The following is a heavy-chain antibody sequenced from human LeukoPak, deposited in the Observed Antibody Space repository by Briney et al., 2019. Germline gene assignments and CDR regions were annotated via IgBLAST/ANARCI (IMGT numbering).Heavy chain of an antibody. J-gene: IGHJ5*02. Sequence: ASVKVSCKASGGTFKNYAVSWVRQAPGQGLEWVGGIIPIFGTTNYTQQFQGRVTITAEESTSTVYLELSSLRSDDTAVYYCARSYLVFNWLDPWGQGTLVTVSS. V-gene: IGHV1-69*13. D-gene: IGHD2-8*01. CDR1: GGTFKNYA. CDR3: ARSYLVFNWLDP. CDR2: IIPIFGTT.